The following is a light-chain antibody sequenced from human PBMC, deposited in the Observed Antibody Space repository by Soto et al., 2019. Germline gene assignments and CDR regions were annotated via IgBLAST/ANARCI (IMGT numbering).Light chain of an antibody. CDR3: SAYSSSITVI. Sequence: QSALTQPASVSGSPGQSITISCTGTSSDVGAYNYVSWYQQHPGKAPKLMIYEVSNRPSGVSNRFSGSKSANTASLTISGLQAEDEADYYCSAYSSSITVIFGGGTQLTVL. J-gene: IGLJ2*01. CDR2: EVS. CDR1: SSDVGAYNY. V-gene: IGLV2-14*01.